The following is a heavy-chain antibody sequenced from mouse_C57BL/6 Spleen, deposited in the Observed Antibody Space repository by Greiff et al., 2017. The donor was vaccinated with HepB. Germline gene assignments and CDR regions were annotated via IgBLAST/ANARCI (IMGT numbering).Heavy chain of an antibody. V-gene: IGHV1-69*01. CDR3: ARRGAQAPDY. CDR2: IDPSDSYT. Sequence: VQLQQPGAELVMPGASVKLSCKASGYTFTSYWMHWVKQRPGQGLEWIGEIDPSDSYTNYNQKFKGKSTLTVDKSSSTAYMQLSSLTSEDSAVYYCARRGAQAPDYWGQGTTLTVSS. CDR1: GYTFTSYW. D-gene: IGHD3-2*02. J-gene: IGHJ2*01.